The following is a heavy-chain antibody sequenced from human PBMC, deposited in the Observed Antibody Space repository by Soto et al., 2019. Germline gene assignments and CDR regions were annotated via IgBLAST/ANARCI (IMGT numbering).Heavy chain of an antibody. CDR3: ATAGSYRFDY. V-gene: IGHV3-74*01. CDR2: MTGDGTST. J-gene: IGHJ4*02. CDR1: GFTFSSTW. D-gene: IGHD1-26*01. Sequence: EVQLVESGGTSVQPGGSLRLSCAASGFTFSSTWMHWVRQGPGKGLVWVSRMTGDGTSTNYADSVKGRFSISRDNAKNPLYLQMNSLRVEHTAVYYCATAGSYRFDYWGQGTLVTVSS.